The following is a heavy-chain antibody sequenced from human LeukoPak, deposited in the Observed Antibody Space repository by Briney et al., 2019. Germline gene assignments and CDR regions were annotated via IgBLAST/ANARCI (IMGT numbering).Heavy chain of an antibody. V-gene: IGHV4-38-2*02. CDR3: ARHGSGTSLALYP. Sequence: SETLSLTCTVSGYSISSGYYWGWIRQPPGKGLEWIGSIYHSGSTYYNPSLKSRVTISLGTSKNRFSLNLTSVTAADTAVYYCARHGSGTSLALYPWGQGTLVTVSS. D-gene: IGHD3-10*01. J-gene: IGHJ5*02. CDR1: GYSISSGYY. CDR2: IYHSGST.